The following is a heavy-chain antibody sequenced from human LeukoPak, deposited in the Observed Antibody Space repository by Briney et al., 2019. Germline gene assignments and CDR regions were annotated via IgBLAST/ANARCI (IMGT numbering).Heavy chain of an antibody. Sequence: SETLSLTCTGSGGSISSYYWSWMRQPAGKGLEWIGRIYTSGSTNYNPSLKSRVTISVDKSKNQFSLKLSSVTAADTAVYYCATGGAATEYYFDYWGQGTLVTVSS. V-gene: IGHV4-4*07. D-gene: IGHD1-26*01. J-gene: IGHJ4*02. CDR2: IYTSGST. CDR3: ATGGAATEYYFDY. CDR1: GGSISSYY.